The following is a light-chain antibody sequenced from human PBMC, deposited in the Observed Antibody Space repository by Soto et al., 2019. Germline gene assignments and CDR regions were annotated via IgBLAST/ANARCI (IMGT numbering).Light chain of an antibody. CDR3: QQRYT. Sequence: EIVLTQSPATLSLSPGERATLSCRASQSVSTYLAWDQQKPGQAPRLLIYDVSNRATGIPSRLSGSGSGTDFTLTIRSLEPEDFAVYYCQQRYTFGQGTKLEIK. V-gene: IGKV3-11*01. J-gene: IGKJ2*01. CDR1: QSVSTY. CDR2: DVS.